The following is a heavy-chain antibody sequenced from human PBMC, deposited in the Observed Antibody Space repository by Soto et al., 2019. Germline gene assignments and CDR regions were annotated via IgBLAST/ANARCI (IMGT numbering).Heavy chain of an antibody. CDR1: GFTFTSYA. V-gene: IGHV3-23*01. Sequence: GGSLRLSCAASGFTFTSYAISWVPRAPGRGLEWVSAISGSGGSTYYAGSVKGRFTISRDNSKNTLYLQMNSLRAEDTAVYYCAKGPRNILTGQYYMDVWGQGTTVTVAS. CDR3: AKGPRNILTGQYYMDV. J-gene: IGHJ6*02. D-gene: IGHD3-9*01. CDR2: ISGSGGST.